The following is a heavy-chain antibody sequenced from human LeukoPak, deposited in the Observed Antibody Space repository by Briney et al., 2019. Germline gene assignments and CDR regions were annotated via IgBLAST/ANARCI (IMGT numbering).Heavy chain of an antibody. J-gene: IGHJ3*02. V-gene: IGHV4-59*01. Sequence: NPSETLSLTCTVSGGSISSYYWSWIPQPPGKGLEWIGYIYYSGSTNYNPSLKSRVTISVDTSKNQFSLKLSSVTAADTAVYYCARLRFLEWFTHAFDTWGQGTMVTVSS. D-gene: IGHD3-3*01. CDR1: GGSISSYY. CDR2: IYYSGST. CDR3: ARLRFLEWFTHAFDT.